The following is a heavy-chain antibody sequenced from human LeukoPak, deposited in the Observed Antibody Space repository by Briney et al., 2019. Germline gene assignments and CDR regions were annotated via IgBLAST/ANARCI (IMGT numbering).Heavy chain of an antibody. CDR3: ARRTAAIRAGDFDY. V-gene: IGHV3-7*01. CDR1: GFTFSSYW. Sequence: GGSLRLSCAASGFTFSSYWMSWVRQAPGKGLEWVANIKQDGSEKYYVDSVKGRFTVSRDNAKNSLYLQMNSLRAEDTAVYYCARRTAAIRAGDFDYWGQGTLVTVSS. D-gene: IGHD2-2*01. CDR2: IKQDGSEK. J-gene: IGHJ4*02.